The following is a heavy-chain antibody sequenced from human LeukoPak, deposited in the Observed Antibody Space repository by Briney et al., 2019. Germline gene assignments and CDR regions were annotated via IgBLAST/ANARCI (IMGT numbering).Heavy chain of an antibody. Sequence: GTSLRLSCADSGFTSRSSGMHWVRQAPGKGLEWVARISYDVIETNYADSVEGRFSISRDTSKNTVYLQMSSLRTEDTAVYYCATEADCSGTSCLALGHWGQGTLVIVSS. D-gene: IGHD2-2*01. CDR1: GFTSRSSG. V-gene: IGHV3-30*03. CDR2: ISYDVIET. J-gene: IGHJ4*02. CDR3: ATEADCSGTSCLALGH.